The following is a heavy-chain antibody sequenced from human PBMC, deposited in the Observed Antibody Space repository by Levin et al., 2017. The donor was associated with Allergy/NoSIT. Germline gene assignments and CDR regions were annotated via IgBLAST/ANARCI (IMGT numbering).Heavy chain of an antibody. J-gene: IGHJ1*01. CDR1: GFTFSSYA. Sequence: PGGSLRLSCAASGFTFSSYAMSWVRQAPGKGLEWVSAISGSGGSTYYADSVKGRFTISRDNSKNTLYLQMNSLRAEDTAVYYCAKGASPQVVYAPGAEYFQHWGQGTLVTVSS. CDR2: ISGSGGST. V-gene: IGHV3-23*01. CDR3: AKGASPQVVYAPGAEYFQH. D-gene: IGHD2-8*02.